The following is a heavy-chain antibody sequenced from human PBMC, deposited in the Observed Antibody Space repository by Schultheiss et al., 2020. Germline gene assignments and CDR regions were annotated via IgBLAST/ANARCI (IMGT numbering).Heavy chain of an antibody. V-gene: IGHV3-15*01. J-gene: IGHJ4*02. D-gene: IGHD3-22*01. Sequence: GGSLRLSCAASVFTFTNAWMTWVRQAPGEGLEWVGRIKSETDGGTTEYAAPVKGRFTISRDDSKNTVFLQMNSLKIGDTAVYYCTTDRRPKYYYDSSGVFTWGLGTLVTVSS. CDR2: IKSETDGGTT. CDR3: TTDRRPKYYYDSSGVFT. CDR1: VFTFTNAW.